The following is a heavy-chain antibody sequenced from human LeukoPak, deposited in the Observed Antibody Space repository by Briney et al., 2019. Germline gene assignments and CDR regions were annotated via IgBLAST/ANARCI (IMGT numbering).Heavy chain of an antibody. Sequence: GGSLRLSCAASGLTFSSYEMNWVRQAPGKGLEWVSYISSSGSTIYYADSVKGRFTISRDNAKNSLYLQMNSLRAEDTAVYYCASGIVVVDYYFDYWGQGTLVTVSS. CDR1: GLTFSSYE. D-gene: IGHD3-22*01. V-gene: IGHV3-48*03. CDR2: ISSSGSTI. J-gene: IGHJ4*02. CDR3: ASGIVVVDYYFDY.